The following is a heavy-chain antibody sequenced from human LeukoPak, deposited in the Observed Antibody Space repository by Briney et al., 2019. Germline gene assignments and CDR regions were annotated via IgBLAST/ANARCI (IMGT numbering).Heavy chain of an antibody. CDR1: GFTFGDYA. Sequence: GGSLRLSCTASGFTFGDYAMSWFRQAPGKGLEWVGFIRSKAYGGTTEYAAPVKGRFTISRDDSKSIAYLQMNSLKTEDTAVYYCTRGCSGGSCYGTDWWFDPWGQGTLVTVSS. CDR2: IRSKAYGGTT. CDR3: TRGCSGGSCYGTDWWFDP. D-gene: IGHD2-15*01. J-gene: IGHJ5*02. V-gene: IGHV3-49*03.